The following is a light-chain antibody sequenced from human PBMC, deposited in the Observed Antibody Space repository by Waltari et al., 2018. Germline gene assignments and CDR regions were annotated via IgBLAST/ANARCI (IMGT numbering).Light chain of an antibody. CDR1: QSVRSNY. Sequence: EIVLTQSPGTLSLSPGERATLFCRASQSVRSNYFGWYQQRPGQAPRLLIYGASNRAAGIPDRFTGSGSGTDFTLTITRLEPEDFGAYYCQQYGASTGTFGQGTTLEI. V-gene: IGKV3-20*01. CDR2: GAS. CDR3: QQYGASTGT. J-gene: IGKJ2*01.